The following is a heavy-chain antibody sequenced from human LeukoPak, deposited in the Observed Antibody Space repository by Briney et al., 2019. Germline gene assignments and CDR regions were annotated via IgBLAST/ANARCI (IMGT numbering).Heavy chain of an antibody. CDR2: IKHRGST. Sequence: KSSETLSLPCAVYGGFFSGYYWRGIRKPPGKGREWLGEIKHRGSTNYNPSLKGRVTQLVDTSKNQSSLKLSSVTAANTAVYYCARGLSPRINMVRGVRPPFRGVFDYWGQGTLVTVSS. J-gene: IGHJ4*02. D-gene: IGHD3-10*01. V-gene: IGHV4-34*01. CDR1: GGFFSGYY. CDR3: ARGLSPRINMVRGVRPPFRGVFDY.